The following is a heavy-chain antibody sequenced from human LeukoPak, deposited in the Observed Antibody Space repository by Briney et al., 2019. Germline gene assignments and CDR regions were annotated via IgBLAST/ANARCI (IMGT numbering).Heavy chain of an antibody. CDR3: ARILHIGGPPNWFDP. D-gene: IGHD5-12*01. CDR2: IYHSGGT. Sequence: SETLSLTCTVSGYSISSGYYWGWIRPPPGKGLEWIGSIYHSGGTYYNPSLKSRVTISVDTSKNQFSLKLSSVTAADTAVYYCARILHIGGPPNWFDPWGQGTLVTVSP. J-gene: IGHJ5*02. CDR1: GYSISSGYY. V-gene: IGHV4-38-2*02.